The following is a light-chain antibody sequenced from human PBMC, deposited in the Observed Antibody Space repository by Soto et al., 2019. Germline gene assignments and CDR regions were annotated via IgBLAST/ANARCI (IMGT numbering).Light chain of an antibody. Sequence: QSVLTQPASVPGSPGQSITISCTGTSSDVGSYNLVSWYQQHPGKAPKLMIYEGSKRPSGVSNRFSGSKSGNTASLTISGLQAEDEADYYCCSYAGSSTFVFGTGTKVTGL. CDR3: CSYAGSSTFV. V-gene: IGLV2-23*01. J-gene: IGLJ1*01. CDR1: SSDVGSYNL. CDR2: EGS.